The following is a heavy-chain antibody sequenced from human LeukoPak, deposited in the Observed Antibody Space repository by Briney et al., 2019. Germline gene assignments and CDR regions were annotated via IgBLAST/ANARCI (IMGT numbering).Heavy chain of an antibody. D-gene: IGHD3-10*01. CDR2: ISHDGSSE. V-gene: IGHV3-30-3*01. CDR3: AREYYYGSGSEFDY. Sequence: GGSLRLSCAASGFTFSSYAMHWVRQAPGKGLECVAPISHDGSSENYADSVKGRFTVSRDNSKNTLYLQMNSLRTEDTAMYYCAREYYYGSGSEFDYWGQGTLVTVSS. CDR1: GFTFSSYA. J-gene: IGHJ4*02.